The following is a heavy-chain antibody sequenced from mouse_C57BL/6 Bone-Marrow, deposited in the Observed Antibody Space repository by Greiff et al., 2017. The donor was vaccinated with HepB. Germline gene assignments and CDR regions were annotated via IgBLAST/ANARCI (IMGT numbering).Heavy chain of an antibody. CDR1: GYSITSGYY. J-gene: IGHJ2*01. Sequence: QLQESGPGLVKPSQSLSLTCSVTGYSITSGYYWNWIRQFPGNKLEWMGYISYDGSNNYNPSLKNRISITRDTSKNQFFLKLNSVTTEDTATYYCAKEGVYYGNPYFDYWGQGTTLTVSS. CDR3: AKEGVYYGNPYFDY. V-gene: IGHV3-6*01. D-gene: IGHD1-1*01. CDR2: ISYDGSN.